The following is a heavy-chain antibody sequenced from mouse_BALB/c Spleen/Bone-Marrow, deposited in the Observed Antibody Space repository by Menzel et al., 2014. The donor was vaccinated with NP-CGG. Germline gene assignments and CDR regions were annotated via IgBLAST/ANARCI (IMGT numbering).Heavy chain of an antibody. V-gene: IGHV7-3*02. CDR2: IRNKANGYTT. D-gene: IGHD1-1*01. CDR3: ARGWITTGFAY. Sequence: EVKVVESGGGLVQPGGSLRLSCATSGFTFTDYYMSWVRQPPGKALEWLGFIRNKANGYTTEYSASVKGRFTISRDNSQSILYLRMNTLRAEDSATYYCARGWITTGFAYWGQGTLVTVSA. J-gene: IGHJ3*01. CDR1: GFTFTDYY.